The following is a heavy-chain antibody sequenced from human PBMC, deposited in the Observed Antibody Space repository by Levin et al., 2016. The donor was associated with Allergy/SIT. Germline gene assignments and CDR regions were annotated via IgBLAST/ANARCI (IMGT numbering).Heavy chain of an antibody. V-gene: IGHV4-39*01. D-gene: IGHD3-3*01. CDR3: ARHPFWNTACPRDRCWFDP. Sequence: SETLSLTCTVSGGSISSSSYYWGWIRQPPGKGLEWIGSIYYSGSTYYNPSLKSRVTISVDTSKNQFSLKLNSVTAADTGLYYCARHPFWNTACPRDRCWFDPWGQGILVTVSS. J-gene: IGHJ5*02. CDR2: IYYSGST. CDR1: GGSISSSSYY.